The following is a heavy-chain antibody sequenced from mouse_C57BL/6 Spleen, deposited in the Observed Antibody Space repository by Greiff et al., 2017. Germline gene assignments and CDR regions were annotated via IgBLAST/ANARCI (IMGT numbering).Heavy chain of an antibody. J-gene: IGHJ2*01. V-gene: IGHV14-1*01. CDR2: IDPEDGDT. D-gene: IGHD2-5*01. Sequence: VQLQQSGAELVRPGASVKLSCTASGFNIKDYYMHWVKPRPEQGLEWIGRIDPEDGDTAYAPKFQGKATMTAYTSSNTAYLQLSSLTSEDTAVYYCTTDYSNYVGYWGQGTTLTVSS. CDR3: TTDYSNYVGY. CDR1: GFNIKDYY.